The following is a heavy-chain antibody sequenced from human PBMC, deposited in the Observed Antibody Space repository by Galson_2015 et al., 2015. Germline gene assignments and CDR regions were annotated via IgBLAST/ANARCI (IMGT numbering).Heavy chain of an antibody. D-gene: IGHD3-10*01. CDR2: ISKGGVT. CDR3: ASLHYGH. CDR1: GFSVSSIG. V-gene: IGHV3-23*01. J-gene: IGHJ4*02. Sequence: SLRLSCAASGFSVSSIGVSWVRQAPGKGLEWVSSISKGGVTYYADSVKGRLTIFRDSSKNTVYMQMNSLTAEDTAVYSCASLHYGHWGQGTLVTVSS.